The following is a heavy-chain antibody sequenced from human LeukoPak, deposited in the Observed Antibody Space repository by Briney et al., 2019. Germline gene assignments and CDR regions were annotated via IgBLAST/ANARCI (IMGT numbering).Heavy chain of an antibody. CDR1: GGSISSGGYS. Sequence: SETLSLTGAVSGGSISSGGYSWSWIRHPPGKGLEWIGYIYHSGSTYYNPSLKSRVTISVDRSKNQFSLKLSSVTAADTAVYYCAGLVATDPGRVDYWGQGTLVTVSS. CDR3: AGLVATDPGRVDY. V-gene: IGHV4-30-2*01. D-gene: IGHD5-12*01. CDR2: IYHSGST. J-gene: IGHJ4*02.